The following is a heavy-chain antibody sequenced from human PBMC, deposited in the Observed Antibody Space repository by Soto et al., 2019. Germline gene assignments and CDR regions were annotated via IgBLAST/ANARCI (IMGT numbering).Heavy chain of an antibody. V-gene: IGHV4-34*01. J-gene: IGHJ4*02. CDR1: GESFSGYY. CDR2: INRSRST. CDR3: ARGWVGTGSHYFRF. Sequence: SETLSLTCAVYGESFSGYYWSWIRQPPGKGLEWIGEINRSRSTNHNPSLKSRVTISVDTSKNQFSLKLNSVTAADTAVFFCARGWVGTGSHYFRFWGQGTLVTVSS. D-gene: IGHD3-9*01.